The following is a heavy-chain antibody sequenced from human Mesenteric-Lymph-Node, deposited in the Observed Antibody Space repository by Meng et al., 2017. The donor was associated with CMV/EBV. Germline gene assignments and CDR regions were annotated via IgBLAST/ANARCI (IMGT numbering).Heavy chain of an antibody. V-gene: IGHV6-1*01. CDR1: GDSVSSNSAA. CDR2: TYYRSKWYN. Sequence: SQTLSLTCAISGDSVSSNSAAWNWIRQSPSRGLEWLGRTYYRSKWYNDYAVSVKSRITINPDTSKNQFSLKLSSVTAADTAVYYCARTPCARCAFDIWGQGTMVTVSS. CDR3: ARTPCARCAFDI. J-gene: IGHJ3*02.